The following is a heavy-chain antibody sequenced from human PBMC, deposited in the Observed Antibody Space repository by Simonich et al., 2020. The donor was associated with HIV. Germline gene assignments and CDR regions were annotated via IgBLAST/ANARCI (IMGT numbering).Heavy chain of an antibody. CDR2: INGDGSNT. D-gene: IGHD3-16*01. J-gene: IGHJ5*02. CDR3: ATSRGYGVGLDP. V-gene: IGHV3-74*01. CDR1: RFSIGNYW. Sequence: EYGGGLVQPGGSLRLSCAGSRFSIGNYWIHWVRQAPGKGLVWVSRINGDGSNTNYADSVKGRFTISRDNAKNTLYLQMNSLRAEDTAFYYCATSRGYGVGLDPWGQGTLVTVSS.